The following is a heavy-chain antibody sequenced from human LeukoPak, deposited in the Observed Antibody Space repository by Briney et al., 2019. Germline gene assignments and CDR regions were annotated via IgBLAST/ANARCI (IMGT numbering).Heavy chain of an antibody. J-gene: IGHJ4*02. Sequence: SETLSLTCTVSGYSISSGYYWGWIRQPPGKGLEWIGSIYHSGSTYYNPSLKSRVTISVDTSKNQFSLKLSSVTAADTAVYYCARVSGSYYEPTSRYYFDYWGQGTLVTVSS. CDR1: GYSISSGYY. V-gene: IGHV4-38-2*02. CDR2: IYHSGST. D-gene: IGHD1-26*01. CDR3: ARVSGSYYEPTSRYYFDY.